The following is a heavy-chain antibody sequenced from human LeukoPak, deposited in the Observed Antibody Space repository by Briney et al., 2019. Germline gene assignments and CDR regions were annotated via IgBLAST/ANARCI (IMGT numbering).Heavy chain of an antibody. Sequence: GGSLGLSCAASGFTFSSYSMNWVRQAPGKGLEWVSSISSSSSYIYYADSVKGRFTISRDNAKNSLYLQMNSLRAEDTAVYYCARDLSSGWSSFDYWGQGTLVTVSS. CDR2: ISSSSSYI. CDR1: GFTFSSYS. V-gene: IGHV3-21*01. CDR3: ARDLSSGWSSFDY. J-gene: IGHJ4*02. D-gene: IGHD6-19*01.